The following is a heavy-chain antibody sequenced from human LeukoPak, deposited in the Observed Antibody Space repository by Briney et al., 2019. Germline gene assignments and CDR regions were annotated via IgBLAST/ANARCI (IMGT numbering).Heavy chain of an antibody. Sequence: SETLSLTCTVSGGSISSYYWSWIRQPAGKGLEWIGRINTSGSTNYNPSLKSRVTMSVDTSKNQFSLELSSLTAADTAVYYCARGVSLGYCSGGSCYNRFDAWGQGTLVTVSS. D-gene: IGHD2-15*01. V-gene: IGHV4-4*07. J-gene: IGHJ5*02. CDR3: ARGVSLGYCSGGSCYNRFDA. CDR1: GGSISSYY. CDR2: INTSGST.